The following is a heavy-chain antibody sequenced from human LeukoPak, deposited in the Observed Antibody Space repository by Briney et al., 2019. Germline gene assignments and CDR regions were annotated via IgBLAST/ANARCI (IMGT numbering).Heavy chain of an antibody. CDR3: ARDASVTTNDAFDI. CDR1: GYTFTTYG. CDR2: NSGYNGNT. Sequence: ASVKVSCKSSGYTFTTYGISWVRQAPGQGLEWMGWNSGYNGNTNYAQKLQGRVTMTTGTSTSTAYMELRSLRSDDTAVYYCARDASVTTNDAFDIWGQGTMVTVSS. J-gene: IGHJ3*02. V-gene: IGHV1-18*01. D-gene: IGHD4-17*01.